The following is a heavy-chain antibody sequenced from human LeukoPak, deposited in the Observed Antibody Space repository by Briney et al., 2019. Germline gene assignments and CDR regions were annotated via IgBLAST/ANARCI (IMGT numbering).Heavy chain of an antibody. Sequence: SQTLSLTCTVSGGSISSGGYYWSWIRQHPGRGLEWIGYIYYSGSTYYNPSLKSRVTISVDTFKNQFSLKLSSVTAADTAVYYCAGATGGYDVTFDPWGQGTLVTVSS. D-gene: IGHD5-12*01. CDR2: IYYSGST. V-gene: IGHV4-31*03. CDR1: GGSISSGGYY. CDR3: AGATGGYDVTFDP. J-gene: IGHJ5*02.